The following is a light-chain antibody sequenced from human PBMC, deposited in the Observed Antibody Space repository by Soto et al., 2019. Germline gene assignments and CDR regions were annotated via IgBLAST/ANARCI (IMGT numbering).Light chain of an antibody. V-gene: IGLV4-69*01. CDR2: LNSDGSH. Sequence: QLLLTQSPSASASLGASVKFTCTLSSGHSSYAIAWHQQQPEKGPRYLMKLNSDGSHSKGDGIPDRFSGSSSGAERYLTISSLQSEDEADYYCQTWGTGIHVFGTGTKLTVL. CDR1: SGHSSYA. J-gene: IGLJ1*01. CDR3: QTWGTGIHV.